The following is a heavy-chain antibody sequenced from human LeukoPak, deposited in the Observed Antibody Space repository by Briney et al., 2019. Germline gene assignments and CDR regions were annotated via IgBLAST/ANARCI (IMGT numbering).Heavy chain of an antibody. V-gene: IGHV4-34*01. D-gene: IGHD6-19*01. CDR3: ARNKVSSGWYKGPAY. Sequence: SETLSLTCAVYGGSFSGYYWSWIRQPPGKGLEWIGEINHSGSTNYNPSLKSRVTISVDTSKNQFSLKLSSVTAADTAVYYCARNKVSSGWYKGPAYWGQGTLVTVSS. J-gene: IGHJ4*02. CDR2: INHSGST. CDR1: GGSFSGYY.